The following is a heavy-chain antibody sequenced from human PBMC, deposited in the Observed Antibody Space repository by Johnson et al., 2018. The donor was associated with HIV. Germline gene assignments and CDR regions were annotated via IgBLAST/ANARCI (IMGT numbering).Heavy chain of an antibody. Sequence: QVQLVESGGGVVQPGGSLRLSCAASGFTFSSYGMHWVRQAPGKGLEWVAFIRYDGSNKHYVDSVKGRFTISRDNAKKSLYLQMNSLRAEDTALYYCAKDIHRVARRRAFDIWGQGTMGTVSS. CDR3: AKDIHRVARRRAFDI. D-gene: IGHD2-15*01. CDR2: IRYDGSNK. V-gene: IGHV3-30*02. J-gene: IGHJ3*02. CDR1: GFTFSSYG.